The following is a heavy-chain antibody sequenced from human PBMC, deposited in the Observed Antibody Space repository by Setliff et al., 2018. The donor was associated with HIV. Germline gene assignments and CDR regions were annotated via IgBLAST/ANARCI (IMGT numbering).Heavy chain of an antibody. V-gene: IGHV4-39*01. D-gene: IGHD3-10*01. CDR3: ALSSGSYYNALDN. CDR1: GGSISSSSYY. J-gene: IGHJ4*02. Sequence: SETLSLTCTVSGGSISSSSYYWGWIRQPPGKGLEWIGSMYYSGSTYYNPSLKSRVTISVDTSKDQFSLKLSSVTAADTAVYYRALSSGSYYNALDNWGQGTLVTVSS. CDR2: MYYSGST.